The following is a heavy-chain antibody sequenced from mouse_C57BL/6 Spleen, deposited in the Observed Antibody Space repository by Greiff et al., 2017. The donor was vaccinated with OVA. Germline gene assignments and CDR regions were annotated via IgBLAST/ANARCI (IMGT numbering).Heavy chain of an antibody. V-gene: IGHV1-26*01. Sequence: EVQLQQSGPELVKPGASVKISCKASGYTFTDYYMNWVKQSHGKSLEWIGDINPNNGGTSYNQKFKGKATLTVDKSSSTAYMELRSLTSEDSAVYYCARRGYDGGDYFDYWGQGTTLTVSS. D-gene: IGHD2-2*01. CDR2: INPNNGGT. CDR1: GYTFTDYY. J-gene: IGHJ2*01. CDR3: ARRGYDGGDYFDY.